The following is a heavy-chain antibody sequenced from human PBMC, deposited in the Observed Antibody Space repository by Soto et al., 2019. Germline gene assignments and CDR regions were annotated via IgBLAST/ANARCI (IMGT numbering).Heavy chain of an antibody. V-gene: IGHV3-11*01. CDR3: ASGYSRYWATFDY. J-gene: IGHJ4*02. CDR2: SSSSGSTI. D-gene: IGHD6-13*01. Sequence: QVQLVESGGGLAKAGGSLRLSCAGSGITFSDYYMSWIRQAPGKGLEWVSYSSSSGSTIFYADSVKGRFTISRDNAKNSLYLQMNSLRAEDTAMYYCASGYSRYWATFDYWGQGTLVTVSS. CDR1: GITFSDYY.